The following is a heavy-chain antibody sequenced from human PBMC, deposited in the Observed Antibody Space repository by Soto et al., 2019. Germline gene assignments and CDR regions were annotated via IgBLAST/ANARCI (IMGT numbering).Heavy chain of an antibody. Sequence: QVRLQESGPGLVKPSETLSLTYTVSGGSISRYYWSWIRQTPGKGLEWIGYLYNTGSTIYNPSLESRVTISVDTSKNQFSLKLNSVTAADTAVYYCARDLWGYCGTDCYPLDVWGPGTTVTVSS. CDR3: ARDLWGYCGTDCYPLDV. J-gene: IGHJ6*02. CDR2: LYNTGST. V-gene: IGHV4-59*01. D-gene: IGHD2-21*02. CDR1: GGSISRYY.